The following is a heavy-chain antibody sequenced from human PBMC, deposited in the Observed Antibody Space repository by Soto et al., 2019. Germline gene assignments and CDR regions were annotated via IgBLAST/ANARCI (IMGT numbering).Heavy chain of an antibody. CDR1: GYTFTSYG. V-gene: IGHV1-18*01. Sequence: QVQLVQSGAEVKKPGASVKVSCKASGYTFTSYGISWVRQAPGQGLEWMGWISAYNGTTNYAQKPPGRVTTTPDTTTSTAYMDLTSLRSDDTAVYNCASEPGFTSDYWGQGTLVTVSS. CDR2: ISAYNGTT. J-gene: IGHJ4*02. CDR3: ASEPGFTSDY. D-gene: IGHD3-16*01.